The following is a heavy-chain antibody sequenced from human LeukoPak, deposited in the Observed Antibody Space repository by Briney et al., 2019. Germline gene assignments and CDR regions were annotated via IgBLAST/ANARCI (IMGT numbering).Heavy chain of an antibody. Sequence: SETLSLTCTVSGGSISSYYWSRIRQPPGKGLEWIGYIYYSGSTNYNPSLKSRVTISVDTSKNQFSLKLSSVTAADTAVYYCARGSYVGPTSGYFDYWGQGTLVTVSS. V-gene: IGHV4-59*12. CDR2: IYYSGST. CDR1: GGSISSYY. J-gene: IGHJ4*02. CDR3: ARGSYVGPTSGYFDY. D-gene: IGHD1-26*01.